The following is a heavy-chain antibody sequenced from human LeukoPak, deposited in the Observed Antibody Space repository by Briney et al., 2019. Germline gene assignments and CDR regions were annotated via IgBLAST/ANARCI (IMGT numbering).Heavy chain of an antibody. D-gene: IGHD1-1*01. J-gene: IGHJ6*02. CDR2: INPNSGDT. V-gene: IGHV1-2*02. CDR1: GYTFTDYY. CDR3: ARVLATTYYYGMDV. Sequence: ASVKVSCKASGYTFTDYYMHWVRQAPGQGLEWMGWINPNSGDTNYAQKFQGRVTLTRDTSISTAYMELSSLRSEDTAVYYCARVLATTYYYGMDVWGQGTTVTVSS.